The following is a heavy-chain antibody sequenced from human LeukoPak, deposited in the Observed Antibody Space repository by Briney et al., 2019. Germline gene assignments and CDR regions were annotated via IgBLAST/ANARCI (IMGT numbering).Heavy chain of an antibody. CDR1: GYSFTSYW. CDR2: IYPGDSDT. J-gene: IGHJ3*02. CDR3: AREYYYDSSGFDAFDI. D-gene: IGHD3-22*01. V-gene: IGHV5-51*01. Sequence: GESLKISCKGSGYSFTSYWIGWVRQMPGKGLEWMGIIYPGDSDTRYSPSFQGQVTISADKSIRTAYLQWSSLKASDTAMYYCAREYYYDSSGFDAFDIWGQGTMVTVSS.